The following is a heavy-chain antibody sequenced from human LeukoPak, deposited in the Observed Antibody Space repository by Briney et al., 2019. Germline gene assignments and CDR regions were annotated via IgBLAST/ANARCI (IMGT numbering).Heavy chain of an antibody. J-gene: IGHJ4*02. Sequence: PGGSLRLSCAASGFTFSNAWMSWVRQAPGKGLEWVGCIKSKTDGGTTDYAAPVKGRFTISRDDSKNTLYLQMNSLKTEDTAVYYCTTDYQAVAFFDYWGQGTLVTVSS. V-gene: IGHV3-15*01. CDR1: GFTFSNAW. D-gene: IGHD6-19*01. CDR2: IKSKTDGGTT. CDR3: TTDYQAVAFFDY.